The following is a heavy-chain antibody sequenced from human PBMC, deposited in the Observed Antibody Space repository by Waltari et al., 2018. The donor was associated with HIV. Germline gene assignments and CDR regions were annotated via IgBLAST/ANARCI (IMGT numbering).Heavy chain of an antibody. D-gene: IGHD1-1*01. CDR2: TSSSGKP. J-gene: IGHJ2*01. CDR3: ARDLGRLTTDEFWDFDL. CDR1: GGSITDYY. V-gene: IGHV4-59*01. Sequence: QVQLRESGPGLVKPSETLSLTCIVSGGSITDYYWSWIRQPPGKGLELVGSTSSSGKPDCNPSLKSRLITSVDRTMNHISLNLSSVTTADTSIYYCARDLGRLTTDEFWDFDLWGRGTLVTVSS.